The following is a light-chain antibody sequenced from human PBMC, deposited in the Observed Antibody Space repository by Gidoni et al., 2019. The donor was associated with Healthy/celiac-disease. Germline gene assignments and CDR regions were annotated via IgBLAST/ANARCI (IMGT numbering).Light chain of an antibody. CDR3: QQYGSSRWT. J-gene: IGKJ1*01. Sequence: EIVLTQSPGTLSLSPGERATLTCRASQSVSSSYLAWYQQKPGQAPRLLTYGASSRATGIPDRFSGSGSVTDFTLTISRLEPEDFAVYYCQQYGSSRWTFGQGTKVEIK. CDR2: GAS. CDR1: QSVSSSY. V-gene: IGKV3-20*01.